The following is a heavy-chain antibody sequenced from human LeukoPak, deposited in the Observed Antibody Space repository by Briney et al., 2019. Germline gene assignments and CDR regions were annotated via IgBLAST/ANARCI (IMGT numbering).Heavy chain of an antibody. D-gene: IGHD2-2*01. Sequence: PGGSLRLSCAASGFTFDDYAMHWVRQAPGKGLEWVSGISWNSGSIGYADSVKGRFTISRDNAKNSLYLQMNSLRAEDTAVYYCARDKGVVPAADPVDYWGQGTLVTVSS. V-gene: IGHV3-9*01. CDR1: GFTFDDYA. J-gene: IGHJ4*02. CDR2: ISWNSGSI. CDR3: ARDKGVVPAADPVDY.